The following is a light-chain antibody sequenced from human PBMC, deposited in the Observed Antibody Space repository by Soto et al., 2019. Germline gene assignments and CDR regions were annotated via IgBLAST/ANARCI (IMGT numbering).Light chain of an antibody. Sequence: QSALTQPASVSGSPGQSITISCTGTSSDVGTYNLVSWYQQHPGKAPKLMIYEGSKRPSGVSNRFSGSKSGNTASLTISGLQDEEEGDYYCCSYAGSNTLIFGGGTKLTVL. CDR1: SSDVGTYNL. CDR3: CSYAGSNTLI. V-gene: IGLV2-23*01. CDR2: EGS. J-gene: IGLJ2*01.